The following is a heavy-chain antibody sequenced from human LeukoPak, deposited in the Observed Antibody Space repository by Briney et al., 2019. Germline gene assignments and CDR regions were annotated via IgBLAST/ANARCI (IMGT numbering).Heavy chain of an antibody. J-gene: IGHJ5*02. Sequence: GGSLRLSCAASGFTFSSYSMNWVRQAPGKGLEWVSSISSSSSYIYYADSVKGRFTISRDNAKNSLYLQMNSLRAEDTAVYYCAGGAGGDLGYLSWFDPWGQGTLVTVSS. D-gene: IGHD3-16*01. CDR2: ISSSSSYI. CDR3: AGGAGGDLGYLSWFDP. V-gene: IGHV3-21*01. CDR1: GFTFSSYS.